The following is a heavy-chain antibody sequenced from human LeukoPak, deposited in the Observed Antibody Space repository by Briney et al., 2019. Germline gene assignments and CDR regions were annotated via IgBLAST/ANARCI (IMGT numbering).Heavy chain of an antibody. CDR1: GFTFSSYA. D-gene: IGHD3-22*01. CDR2: VGVDGTR. V-gene: IGHV3-23*01. Sequence: GGSLRLSCAASGFTFSSYAMSWVRQAPGKGLEWVSGVGVDGTRYYVDSVKGRFTVSRDTAKNTLYLQMSSLRAEDTAMYYCAKTQGYYDYWGQGTLVTVSS. J-gene: IGHJ4*02. CDR3: AKTQGYYDY.